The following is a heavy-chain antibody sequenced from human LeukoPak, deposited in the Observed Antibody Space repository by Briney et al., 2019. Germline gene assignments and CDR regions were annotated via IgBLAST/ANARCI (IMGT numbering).Heavy chain of an antibody. CDR2: IYYSGTT. V-gene: IGHV4-30-4*08. D-gene: IGHD3-10*01. J-gene: IGHJ4*02. CDR1: GGSISSGDYY. Sequence: PSETLSLTCTVSGGSISSGDYYWSWIRQPPGKGLECIGYIYYSGTTYYNPSLKSRLTMSVDTSKNQFSLNLNSVTAADTAIYYCARYYYGSGTRIYWGQGTLITVSS. CDR3: ARYYYGSGTRIY.